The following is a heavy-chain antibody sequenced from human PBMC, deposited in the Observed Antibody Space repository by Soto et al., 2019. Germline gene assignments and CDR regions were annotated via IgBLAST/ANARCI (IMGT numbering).Heavy chain of an antibody. J-gene: IGHJ4*02. Sequence: PSETLSLTCTVSGGSTSSYYWNWIRQPPGKGLEWIGYVYHSGSTYYNPSLKSRVTISLDRSKNQFSLKVNSVTAADTAVYYCARIAFSNHNFDYWGQGTLVTVSS. D-gene: IGHD3-3*02. CDR3: ARIAFSNHNFDY. CDR2: VYHSGST. CDR1: GGSTSSYY. V-gene: IGHV4-59*12.